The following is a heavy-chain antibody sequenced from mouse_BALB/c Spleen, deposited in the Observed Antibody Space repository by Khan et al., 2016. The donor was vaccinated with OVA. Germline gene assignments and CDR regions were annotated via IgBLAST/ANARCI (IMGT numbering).Heavy chain of an antibody. CDR1: GYTFTSYT. Sequence: QVQLQQSGAELARPGASVKMSCKASGYTFTSYTIHWIKLRPGQGLEWIGFINPSNGYTNYNPKFMDKATLTADKSSTTVYMQLSSLTSDDSAVYNCVRDRAYHGNDGGIAYWGQGTLVTVSA. V-gene: IGHV1-4*01. J-gene: IGHJ3*01. CDR2: INPSNGYT. D-gene: IGHD2-14*01. CDR3: VRDRAYHGNDGGIAY.